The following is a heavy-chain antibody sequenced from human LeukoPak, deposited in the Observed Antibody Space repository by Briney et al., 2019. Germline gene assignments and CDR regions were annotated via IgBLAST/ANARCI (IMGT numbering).Heavy chain of an antibody. CDR2: MNPNSGNT. D-gene: IGHD3-10*01. CDR1: GYTFTSYD. V-gene: IGHV1-8*01. J-gene: IGHJ1*01. Sequence: APVKVSCKASGYTFTSYDINWVRQATGQGLEWMGWMNPNSGNTGYAQKFQGRVTMTRNTSISTAYMELSSLRSEDTAVYYCARDGELWFGEAIRHWGQGTLVTVSS. CDR3: ARDGELWFGEAIRH.